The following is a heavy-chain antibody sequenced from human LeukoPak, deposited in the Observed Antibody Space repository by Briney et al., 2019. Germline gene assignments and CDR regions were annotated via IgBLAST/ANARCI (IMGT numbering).Heavy chain of an antibody. CDR1: GFTFSSNY. V-gene: IGHV3-66*01. J-gene: IGHJ4*02. D-gene: IGHD6-19*01. CDR2: IYSGGST. CDR3: ARDVGGFAVVGGY. Sequence: PGGSLRLSCAASGFTFSSNYMSWVRQAPGKGLEWVSDIYSGGSTYYSVSVMGGFTISRDNSKNTLSLQMNSMRAADTAVYYCARDVGGFAVVGGYWGEGTLVTVSS.